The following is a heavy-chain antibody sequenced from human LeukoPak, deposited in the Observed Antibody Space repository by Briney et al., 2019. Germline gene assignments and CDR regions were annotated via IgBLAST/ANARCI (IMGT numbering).Heavy chain of an antibody. Sequence: SETLSLTCTVSGGSISSYFWSWIRQPPGKGLEWIGYIYYSGNTYYNPSLKSRVTISLDTSKSQFSLRLKSVTAADTAVYYCARQIIRGQYLVHFDYWSQGTLVTVSS. CDR3: ARQIIRGQYLVHFDY. D-gene: IGHD6-13*01. CDR1: GGSISSYF. V-gene: IGHV4-59*08. J-gene: IGHJ4*02. CDR2: IYYSGNT.